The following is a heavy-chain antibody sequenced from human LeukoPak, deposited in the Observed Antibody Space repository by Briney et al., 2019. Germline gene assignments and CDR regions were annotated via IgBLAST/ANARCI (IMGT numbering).Heavy chain of an antibody. V-gene: IGHV1-46*01. CDR1: GYTFTSYY. D-gene: IGHD2-2*01. CDR2: INPSGGST. Sequence: GASVKVSCKASGYTFTSYYMHWGRQAPGQGLEWRGIINPSGGSTSYAQKFQGRVTMTRDTSTSTVYMELSSLRSEDTAVYYCARVDRYCSSTSCSTFYFDYWGQGTLVTVSS. J-gene: IGHJ4*02. CDR3: ARVDRYCSSTSCSTFYFDY.